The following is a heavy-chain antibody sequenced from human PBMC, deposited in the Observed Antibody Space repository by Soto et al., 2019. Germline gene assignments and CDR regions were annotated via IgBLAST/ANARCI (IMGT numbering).Heavy chain of an antibody. Sequence: GGSLRLSCAASGFNFSSYAMSWVRQAPGKGLEWVSAISGSGGSTYYADSVRGRFTISRDNSKNTLYLQMNSLRAEDTAVYYCAKVTSYRSPPGYFDYWGERTLVTVSS. CDR1: GFNFSSYA. CDR3: AKVTSYRSPPGYFDY. D-gene: IGHD1-26*01. J-gene: IGHJ4*02. V-gene: IGHV3-23*01. CDR2: ISGSGGST.